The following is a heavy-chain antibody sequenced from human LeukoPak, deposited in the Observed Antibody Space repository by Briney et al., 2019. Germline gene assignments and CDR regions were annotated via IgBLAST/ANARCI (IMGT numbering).Heavy chain of an antibody. Sequence: GGSLRLSCAASGFTFSNAWMSWVRQAPGKGLEWVANIKQDGSEKYYVDSVKGRFTISRDNAKNSLYLQMNSLRAEDAAVYYCARRVTAAGIDPWGQGTLVTVSS. CDR3: ARRVTAAGIDP. D-gene: IGHD6-13*01. CDR1: GFTFSNAW. V-gene: IGHV3-7*01. CDR2: IKQDGSEK. J-gene: IGHJ5*02.